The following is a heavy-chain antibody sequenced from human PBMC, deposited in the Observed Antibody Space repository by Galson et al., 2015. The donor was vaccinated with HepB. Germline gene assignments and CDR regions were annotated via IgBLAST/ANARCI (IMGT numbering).Heavy chain of an antibody. J-gene: IGHJ5*02. V-gene: IGHV3-7*03. Sequence: SLRLSCAASGFTFSSYWMSWVRQAPGKGLEWVANIKQDGSEKYYVDSVKGRFTISRDNAKNSLYLQMNSLRAEDTAVYYCASQTIAARSPPHWFDPWGQGTLVTVSS. CDR3: ASQTIAARSPPHWFDP. CDR2: IKQDGSEK. CDR1: GFTFSSYW. D-gene: IGHD6-6*01.